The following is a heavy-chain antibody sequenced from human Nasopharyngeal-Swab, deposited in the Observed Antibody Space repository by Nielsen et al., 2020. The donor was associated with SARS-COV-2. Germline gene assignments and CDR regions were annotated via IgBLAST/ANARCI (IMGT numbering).Heavy chain of an antibody. CDR3: ARGGSYFTSGMDV. Sequence: SETLSLTCTVSGGSISSYYWSWIRQPPGKGLEWIGYIYYSGSTNYNPSLKSRVTISVDTSKNQFSLKLSSVTAADTAVYYCARGGSYFTSGMDVWGQGTTVTVSS. CDR1: GGSISSYY. D-gene: IGHD1-26*01. J-gene: IGHJ6*02. CDR2: IYYSGST. V-gene: IGHV4-59*12.